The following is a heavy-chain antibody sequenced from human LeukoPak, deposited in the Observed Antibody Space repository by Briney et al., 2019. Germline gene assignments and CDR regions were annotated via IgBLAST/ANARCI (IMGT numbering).Heavy chain of an antibody. CDR3: ARITMVRGGYFDY. D-gene: IGHD3-10*01. V-gene: IGHV3-30*04. J-gene: IGHJ4*02. CDR1: GFTFSSYA. CDR2: ISYDGSNK. Sequence: PGRSLRLSCAAPGFTFSSYAMHWVRQAPGKGLEWVAVISYDGSNKYYADSVKGRFTISRDNSKNTLYLQMNSLRAEDTAVYYCARITMVRGGYFDYWGQGTLVTVSS.